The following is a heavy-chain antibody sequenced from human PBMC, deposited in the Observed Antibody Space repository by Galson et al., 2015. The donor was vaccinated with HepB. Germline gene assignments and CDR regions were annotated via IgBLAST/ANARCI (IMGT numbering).Heavy chain of an antibody. CDR2: ISGSGDTI. CDR3: AKTTYGGSGKPYYFDS. CDR1: GFTFSTHA. J-gene: IGHJ4*02. Sequence: SLRLSCAASGFTFSTHAMSWVRQAPGKGLAWVSAISGSGDTIYYADSVMGRFTISRDNSKSTLYLQMHSLRAEDTAVYYCAKTTYGGSGKPYYFDSWGQGTLVTVSS. V-gene: IGHV3-23*01. D-gene: IGHD4-23*01.